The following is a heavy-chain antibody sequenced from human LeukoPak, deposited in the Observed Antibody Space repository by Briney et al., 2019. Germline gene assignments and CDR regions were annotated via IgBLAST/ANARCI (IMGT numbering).Heavy chain of an antibody. CDR1: GYTFSNYW. CDR3: ARRGYSYGWALWAFAI. V-gene: IGHV5-51*01. CDR2: IYPGDSDT. J-gene: IGHJ3*02. D-gene: IGHD5-18*01. Sequence: GESLKISCKGSGYTFSNYWIGWVRQMPGKGLEWMGIIYPGDSDTRYSPSFQGQVTISADKSISTAYLQWSSLKASDTAMYYCARRGYSYGWALWAFAIWGQGTMVTVSS.